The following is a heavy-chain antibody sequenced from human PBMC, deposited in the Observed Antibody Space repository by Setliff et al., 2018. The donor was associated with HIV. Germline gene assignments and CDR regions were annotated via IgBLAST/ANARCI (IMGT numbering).Heavy chain of an antibody. V-gene: IGHV4-4*09. CDR3: ARHANGPYGPFGDLLYFDY. D-gene: IGHD2-21*02. CDR2: IYTSGST. CDR1: GGSMNNYY. J-gene: IGHJ4*02. Sequence: PSETLSLTCTVSGGSMNNYYWTWIRQPPGKGLEWIGYIYTSGSTKYNPSLKSRVTISLDTSKNQFSLKLTSVTAADTAVYYCARHANGPYGPFGDLLYFDYWGLGTLVTV.